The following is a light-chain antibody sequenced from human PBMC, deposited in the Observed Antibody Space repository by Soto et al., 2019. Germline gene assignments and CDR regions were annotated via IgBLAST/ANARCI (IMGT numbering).Light chain of an antibody. Sequence: EIVLTQSPGTLSLSPGERATLACRASQSIRNNYLAWYQLRPGQAPRLLINGASSRATGIPDRFSGSGSGTEFTLTISRLEPEDFAVYYCQQFNYWPPITFGQGTHWRL. V-gene: IGKV3-20*01. CDR3: QQFNYWPPIT. J-gene: IGKJ5*01. CDR1: QSIRNNY. CDR2: GAS.